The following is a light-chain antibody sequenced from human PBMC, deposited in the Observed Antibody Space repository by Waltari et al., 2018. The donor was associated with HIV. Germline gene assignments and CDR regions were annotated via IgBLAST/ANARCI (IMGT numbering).Light chain of an antibody. V-gene: IGLV2-14*03. CDR2: DVD. Sequence: AVTQPASVSGLPGQSTTISCTGGVSDFGLSHFVSWYQQHSGKPPRLILYDVDSRASGVSDRFSGSMSGNTASLTISGLRAEDEAHYYCASFTGDSTVMFGGGTEVTVL. CDR3: ASFTGDSTVM. CDR1: VSDFGLSHF. J-gene: IGLJ3*02.